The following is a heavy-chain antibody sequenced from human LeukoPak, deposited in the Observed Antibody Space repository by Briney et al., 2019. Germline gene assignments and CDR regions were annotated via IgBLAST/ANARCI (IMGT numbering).Heavy chain of an antibody. CDR2: INGSGGST. Sequence: GGSLRLSCAASGFTLSSYAMSWVRQAPGKGLEWVSAINGSGGSTYYADSVKGRFTISRDNSKNTLYLQMNSLRAEDTAVYYCAKDSSAIFGVVRYYYGMDVWGQGTTVTVSS. V-gene: IGHV3-23*01. CDR1: GFTLSSYA. D-gene: IGHD3-3*01. J-gene: IGHJ6*02. CDR3: AKDSSAIFGVVRYYYGMDV.